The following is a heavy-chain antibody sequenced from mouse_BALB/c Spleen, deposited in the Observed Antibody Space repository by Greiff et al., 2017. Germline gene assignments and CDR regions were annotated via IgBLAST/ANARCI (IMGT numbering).Heavy chain of an antibody. D-gene: IGHD4-1*01. V-gene: IGHV5-4*02. J-gene: IGHJ4*01. CDR2: ISDGGSYT. CDR3: ARENNWDGGYYAMDY. Sequence: EVQVVESGGGLVKPGGSLKLSCAASGFTFSDYYMYWVRQTPEKRLEWVATISDGGSYTYYPDSVKGRFTISRDNAKNNLYLQMSSLKSEDTAMYYCARENNWDGGYYAMDYWGQGTSVTVSS. CDR1: GFTFSDYY.